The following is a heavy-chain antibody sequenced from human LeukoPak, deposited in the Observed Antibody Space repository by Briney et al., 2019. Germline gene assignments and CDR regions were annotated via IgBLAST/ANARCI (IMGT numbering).Heavy chain of an antibody. J-gene: IGHJ5*02. CDR1: GGSISSSSYY. CDR2: IYYSGST. CDR3: ARDAGYYYDSSGYSSLVS. V-gene: IGHV4-39*07. D-gene: IGHD3-22*01. Sequence: SETLSLTCTVSGGSISSSSYYWGWIRQPPGKGLEWIGSIYYSGSTYYNPSLKSRVTISVDTSKNQFSLKLSSVTAADTAVYYCARDAGYYYDSSGYSSLVSWGQGTLVTVSS.